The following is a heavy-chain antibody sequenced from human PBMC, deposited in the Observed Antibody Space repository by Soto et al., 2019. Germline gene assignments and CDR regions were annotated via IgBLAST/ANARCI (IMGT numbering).Heavy chain of an antibody. D-gene: IGHD3-22*01. Sequence: QVQLVQSGAEVKKPGASVKVSCKASGYTFTSYGISWVRQAPGQGLEWMGWISAYNGNTNYAQKLQGRVTMTTDTSTSKAYMELRSLRSDDTAVYYCARSRSIYDSSGYYYVFAFDIWGQGTMVTVSS. V-gene: IGHV1-18*01. CDR2: ISAYNGNT. CDR3: ARSRSIYDSSGYYYVFAFDI. J-gene: IGHJ3*02. CDR1: GYTFTSYG.